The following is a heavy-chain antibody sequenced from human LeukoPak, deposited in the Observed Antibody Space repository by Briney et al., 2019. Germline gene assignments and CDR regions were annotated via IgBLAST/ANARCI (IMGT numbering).Heavy chain of an antibody. CDR1: GASISSYY. J-gene: IGHJ4*02. CDR3: ARLGSYHDF. Sequence: SETLSLTCTVSGASISSYYWSWIRQTPEKGLEWMGIIHTSGGSSYYPFLKSRLTMSIDTSKNQLSLKLTSVTAADTAVYFCARLGSYHDFWGQGALVTVSS. CDR2: IHTSGGS. D-gene: IGHD1-26*01. V-gene: IGHV4-4*09.